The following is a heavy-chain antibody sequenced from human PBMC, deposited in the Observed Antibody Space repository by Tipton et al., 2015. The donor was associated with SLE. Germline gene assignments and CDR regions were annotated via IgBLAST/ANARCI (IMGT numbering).Heavy chain of an antibody. CDR1: GGSISSGSYY. CDR3: ARDKGY. Sequence: TLSLTCTVSGGSISSGSYYWSWIRQPAGKGLEWIGRIYTSGSTNYNPSLKSRVTISVGTSKNQFSLKLSSVTAADTAVYYCARDKGYWGQGTLVTVSS. V-gene: IGHV4-61*02. J-gene: IGHJ4*02. CDR2: IYTSGST.